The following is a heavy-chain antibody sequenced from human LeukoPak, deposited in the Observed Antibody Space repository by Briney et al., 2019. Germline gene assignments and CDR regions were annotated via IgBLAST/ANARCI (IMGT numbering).Heavy chain of an antibody. CDR1: GGTFSSYT. CDR3: ATPPAGTTAPGEFYFDS. J-gene: IGHJ4*02. Sequence: SVKVSCKASGGTFSSYTIAWVRQAPGQGLEWLGIIIPLFGSANYAQKFQGRVTITADESTSTAYMELSSLRSEDTAVYYCATPPAGTTAPGEFYFDSGGEGTLVTVSA. V-gene: IGHV1-69*15. D-gene: IGHD1-1*01. CDR2: IIPLFGSA.